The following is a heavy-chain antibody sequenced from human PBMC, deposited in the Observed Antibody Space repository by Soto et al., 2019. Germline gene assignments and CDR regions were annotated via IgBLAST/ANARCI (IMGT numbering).Heavy chain of an antibody. Sequence: QVKRMQSGAEVKKPGASVRVSCKASGYTFTHYYIHWVRQAPGQGLEWMGIINPNGGITTYAQKFRAGFTMTRDTSTSTVYLELSSLRSEDSAVYYCATSVNSAMAFDYWGQGTLVAVSS. CDR2: INPNGGIT. CDR3: ATSVNSAMAFDY. D-gene: IGHD5-18*01. CDR1: GYTFTHYY. J-gene: IGHJ4*02. V-gene: IGHV1-46*01.